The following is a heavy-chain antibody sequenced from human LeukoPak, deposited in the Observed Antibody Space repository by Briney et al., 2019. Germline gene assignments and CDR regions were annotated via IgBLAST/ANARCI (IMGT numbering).Heavy chain of an antibody. V-gene: IGHV4-34*01. Sequence: SETLSLTCADYGGSFSGYYWSWIRQPPGKGLEWIGEINHSGSTNYNPSLKSRVTISVDTSKNQFSLKLSSVTAADTAVYYCARARDWSYYYYYYGMDVWGKGTTVTVSS. J-gene: IGHJ6*04. CDR2: INHSGST. CDR1: GGSFSGYY. D-gene: IGHD3/OR15-3a*01. CDR3: ARARDWSYYYYYYGMDV.